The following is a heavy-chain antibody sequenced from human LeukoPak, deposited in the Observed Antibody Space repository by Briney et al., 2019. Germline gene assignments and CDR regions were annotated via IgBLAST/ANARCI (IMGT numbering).Heavy chain of an antibody. CDR1: GYTFTSYA. CDR2: INAGNGNT. V-gene: IGHV1-3*01. J-gene: IGHJ5*02. CDR3: ARGTVLRYFAGFDP. D-gene: IGHD3-9*01. Sequence: ASVKVSCKASGYTFTSYAMHWVRQAPGQRLEWMGWINAGNGNTKYSQKFQGRVTITRDTSASTAYMELSSLRSEDTAVYYCARGTVLRYFAGFDPWGQGTLVTVSS.